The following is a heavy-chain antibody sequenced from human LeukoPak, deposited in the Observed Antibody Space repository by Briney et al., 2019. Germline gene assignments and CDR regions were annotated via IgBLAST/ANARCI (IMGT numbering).Heavy chain of an antibody. CDR2: IYYSGST. Sequence: SETLSLTCTVSGGSISSYYWSWIRQPPGKGLEWIGYIYYSGSTNYNPSLKSRVTISVDTSKNQFSLKLSSVTAADTAVYYYVRAQEMATINPYYFDYWGQGTLATVSS. D-gene: IGHD5-24*01. CDR1: GGSISSYY. CDR3: VRAQEMATINPYYFDY. J-gene: IGHJ4*02. V-gene: IGHV4-59*01.